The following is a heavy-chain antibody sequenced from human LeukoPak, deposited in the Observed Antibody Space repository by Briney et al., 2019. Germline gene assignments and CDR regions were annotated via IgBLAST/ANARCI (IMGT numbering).Heavy chain of an antibody. Sequence: GGSLRLSCAASGFTFSSYTLNWVRQAPGKGLEWVSSITSTSTYIYYADSVKGRFTISRDNSKNTLYLQMNSLRAEDTAVYYCAKDLLDWAHSCGWYWGQGTLVTVSS. D-gene: IGHD6-19*01. CDR3: AKDLLDWAHSCGWY. CDR2: ITSTSTYI. CDR1: GFTFSSYT. J-gene: IGHJ4*02. V-gene: IGHV3-21*01.